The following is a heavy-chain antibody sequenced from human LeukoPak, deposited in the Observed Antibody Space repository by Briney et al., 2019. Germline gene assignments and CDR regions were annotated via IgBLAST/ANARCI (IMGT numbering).Heavy chain of an antibody. J-gene: IGHJ4*01. V-gene: IGHV3-48*01. CDR2: ISSDSHDT. CDR3: ATRNPGDN. CDR1: GLTLSSYN. Sequence: GGSLRLSCVVSGLTLSSYNMNWVRQAPGRGLEWVSFISSDSHDTHYAGSVKGRFTVSRDNAKNSLYLQMNSLRVEDTGIYYCATRNPGDNWGNGTLVTVSA. D-gene: IGHD7-27*01.